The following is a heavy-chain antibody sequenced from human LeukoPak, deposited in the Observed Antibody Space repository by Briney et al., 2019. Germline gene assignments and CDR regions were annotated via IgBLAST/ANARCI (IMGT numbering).Heavy chain of an antibody. CDR3: ARERGYYCSTGSCYFGF. Sequence: GESLKISCRGSGYIFSDYWIGWVRQMPGRGLEWMGIIYAGDSDTRYMPSFQGQVTISADKSINTAYLQWSSLKASDTAVYFCARERGYYCSTGSCYFGFWGQGTLVTVSS. V-gene: IGHV5-51*01. CDR2: IYAGDSDT. D-gene: IGHD2-15*01. CDR1: GYIFSDYW. J-gene: IGHJ4*02.